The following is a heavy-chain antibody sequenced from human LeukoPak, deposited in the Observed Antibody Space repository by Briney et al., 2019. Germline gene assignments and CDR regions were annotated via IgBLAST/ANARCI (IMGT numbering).Heavy chain of an antibody. Sequence: ASVKVSCKASGYTFTMYYIHWVRQATGQGLEWMGWMNPNSGNTGYAQKFQGRVTMTRNTSISTAYMELSSLRSEDTAVYFCARKGPANYYYYYMDVWGKGTTVTVSS. CDR1: GYTFTMYY. CDR2: MNPNSGNT. J-gene: IGHJ6*03. D-gene: IGHD2-2*01. V-gene: IGHV1-8*01. CDR3: ARKGPANYYYYYMDV.